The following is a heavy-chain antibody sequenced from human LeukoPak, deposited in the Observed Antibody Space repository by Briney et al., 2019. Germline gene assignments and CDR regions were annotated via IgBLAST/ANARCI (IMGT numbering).Heavy chain of an antibody. CDR3: AREGQWLGKLDY. Sequence: PGGSLRLSCAASGFTFSSYSMNWVRQAPGKGLEWVSSISSSSSYIYYADSVKGRFTISRDNAKNSLYLQMNSLRAEDTAVYYCAREGQWLGKLDYWGQGTLVTVSS. CDR1: GFTFSSYS. D-gene: IGHD6-19*01. CDR2: ISSSSSYI. V-gene: IGHV3-21*01. J-gene: IGHJ4*02.